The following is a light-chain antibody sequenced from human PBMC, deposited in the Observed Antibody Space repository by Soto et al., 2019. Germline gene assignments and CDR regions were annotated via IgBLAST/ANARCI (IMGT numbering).Light chain of an antibody. J-gene: IGLJ3*02. Sequence: QSVLTQPPSASGTPGQRVTISCSGSSSNIGSHTVNWYQQLPGTAPRLLIYNTYYRPSGVPDRFSGSKSGTSASLAISGLQSEDEADYYCAAGDDSLNGVVFGGGTKLTVL. CDR3: AAGDDSLNGVV. CDR1: SSNIGSHT. CDR2: NTY. V-gene: IGLV1-44*01.